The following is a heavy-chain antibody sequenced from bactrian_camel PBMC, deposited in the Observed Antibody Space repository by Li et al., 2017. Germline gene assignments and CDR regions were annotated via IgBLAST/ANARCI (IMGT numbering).Heavy chain of an antibody. CDR2: ISIGGAPT. CDR3: AKDEDGRWPHEYNH. V-gene: IGHV3S1*01. J-gene: IGHJ4*01. Sequence: HVQLVESGGGSMQTGGSLRLSCVASGSGHRTAGGCMGWFRQAPRKQREGVAAISIGGAPTYYGDFVKGRFTIFQGVAKNTITLQLNSLKTEDTAMYYCAKDEDGRWPHEYNHWGQGTQVTVS. CDR1: GSGHRTAGGC. D-gene: IGHD2*01.